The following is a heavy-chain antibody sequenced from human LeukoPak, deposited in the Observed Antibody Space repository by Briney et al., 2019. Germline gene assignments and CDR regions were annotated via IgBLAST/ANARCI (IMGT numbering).Heavy chain of an antibody. D-gene: IGHD3-3*02. CDR2: LCGSGGSK. J-gene: IGHJ4*02. Sequence: GGSLRLSCVGSRFPPRKYAMSWVRQAPGKGLEWVSGLCGSGGSKYYADSVRGRFTISRDNSKDTLFLQMSSLRADDTAKYYCAKEPEPFLEWHFDNWGQGTLVIVSS. CDR3: AKEPEPFLEWHFDN. CDR1: RFPPRKYA. V-gene: IGHV3-23*01.